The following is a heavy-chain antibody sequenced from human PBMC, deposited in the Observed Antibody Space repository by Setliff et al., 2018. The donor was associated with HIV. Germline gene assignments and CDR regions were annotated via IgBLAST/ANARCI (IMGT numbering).Heavy chain of an antibody. CDR2: INHSANT. J-gene: IGHJ4*02. D-gene: IGHD6-6*01. CDR1: GGSFSGNY. CDR3: ARHDTEYSSYPIDY. V-gene: IGHV4-34*01. Sequence: PSETLSLTCAVYGGSFSGNYWNWIRQPPGKGLEWIGEINHSANTNYSPSLKSRVTISVDTSKNQFSLKLSSVTAADTAVYYCARHDTEYSSYPIDYWGQGNLVTVSS.